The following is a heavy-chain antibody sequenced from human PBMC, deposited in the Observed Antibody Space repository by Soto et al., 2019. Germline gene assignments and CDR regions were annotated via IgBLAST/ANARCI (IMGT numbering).Heavy chain of an antibody. CDR1: GFTFNNDG. V-gene: IGHV3-33*01. D-gene: IGHD6-13*01. Sequence: GGSLRLSCAASGFTFNNDGMHWVRQAPGKGLEWVAVIWNDGSGYYYANSVKGRFTISRDNSKNTLYLQMSSLRAEDTAVYFCARRQISPPTRGAAAARGGMDGWGHGTTVTVSS. J-gene: IGHJ6*02. CDR2: IWNDGSGY. CDR3: ARRQISPPTRGAAAARGGMDG.